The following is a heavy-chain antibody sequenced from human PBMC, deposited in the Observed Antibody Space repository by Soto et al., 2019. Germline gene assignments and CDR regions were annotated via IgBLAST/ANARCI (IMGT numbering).Heavy chain of an antibody. CDR3: GAGMGSDYDYVWGSLSFDY. D-gene: IGHD3-16*01. CDR2: ISGSGVRT. J-gene: IGHJ4*02. Sequence: VQLLQSGGGLVQPGGSLRLSCAASGFIFATTAIGWVRQAPGKGLEWVSTISGSGVRTYYADSVTGGFTISRGNAKNTLFLQINSLRADDTAVYFCGAGMGSDYDYVWGSLSFDYWGQGALVTVST. V-gene: IGHV3-23*01. CDR1: GFIFATTA.